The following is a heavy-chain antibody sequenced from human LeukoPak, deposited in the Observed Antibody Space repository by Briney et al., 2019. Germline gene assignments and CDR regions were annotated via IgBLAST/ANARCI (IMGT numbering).Heavy chain of an antibody. D-gene: IGHD5-18*01. J-gene: IGHJ4*02. CDR3: ARGVRGYSQGSRFDY. Sequence: PGGSLRLSCAASGFTFNDHYMSWIRQAPGKGLDWLSYISRSENKIYYAGSVRGRFTISRDNAKSSLYLQMNSLRDEDTAVYYCARGVRGYSQGSRFDYWGQGTLVTVSS. CDR1: GFTFNDHY. V-gene: IGHV3-11*04. CDR2: ISRSENKI.